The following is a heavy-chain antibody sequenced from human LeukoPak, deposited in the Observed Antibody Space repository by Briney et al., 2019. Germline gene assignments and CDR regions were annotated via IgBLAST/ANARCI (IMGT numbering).Heavy chain of an antibody. V-gene: IGHV6-1*01. CDR3: ARSRDSTPVSTDAFDI. J-gene: IGHJ3*02. Sequence: SQTLSLTCAISGDSVSSNTAAWNWIRQSPSRGLEWLARTYYRSKWHNDYAASVKSRITISADTSKNQFSLQLSSVTPEDTAVYFCARSRDSTPVSTDAFDIWGQGTMVTVSS. CDR1: GDSVSSNTAA. D-gene: IGHD2-15*01. CDR2: TYYRSKWHN.